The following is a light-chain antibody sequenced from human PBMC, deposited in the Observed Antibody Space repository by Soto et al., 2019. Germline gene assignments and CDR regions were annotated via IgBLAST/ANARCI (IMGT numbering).Light chain of an antibody. CDR3: QQYNKWPPVT. CDR2: GAS. CDR1: QSISSF. V-gene: IGKV3-15*01. J-gene: IGKJ5*01. Sequence: EIVMTQSPATLSVSPGERATLSCRASQSISSFLAWYQQKPGQAPRLLIYGASTRATGIPDRFSGSGSGTEFTLTISSLQSEDFAVYYCQQYNKWPPVTFGQGTRLEIK.